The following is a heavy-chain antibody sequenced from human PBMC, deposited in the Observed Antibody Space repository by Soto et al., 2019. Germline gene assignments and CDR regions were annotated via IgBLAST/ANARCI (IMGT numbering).Heavy chain of an antibody. CDR2: IYWDGES. CDR1: GFSFTTTSMG. D-gene: IGHD1-1*01. CDR3: AHRDSTGTTTYFDS. V-gene: IGHV2-5*02. J-gene: IGHJ4*02. Sequence: QITLKEAGPTLVKPTETLTLTCTFSGFSFTTTSMGVGWTRQPPGKALEWLAIIYWDGESRYNPLLRRRLTLTEDTSKNLVVLTMTNMDPKDTATYYCAHRDSTGTTTYFDSWGQGIPVTVAS.